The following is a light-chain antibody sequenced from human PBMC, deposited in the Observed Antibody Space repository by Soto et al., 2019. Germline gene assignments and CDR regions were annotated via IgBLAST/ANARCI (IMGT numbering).Light chain of an antibody. CDR1: SSDVGGYNY. V-gene: IGLV2-14*01. Sequence: QSALTQPASVSGSPGQSVTISCTGTSSDVGGYNYVSWYQQHPGKAPKLMIYDVSNRPSGVSNRFSGSKSGNTASLTLSGFRAQDEDDYYYSSYTSRSTPHDLFGAGTKLTVL. J-gene: IGLJ2*01. CDR2: DVS. CDR3: SSYTSRSTPHDL.